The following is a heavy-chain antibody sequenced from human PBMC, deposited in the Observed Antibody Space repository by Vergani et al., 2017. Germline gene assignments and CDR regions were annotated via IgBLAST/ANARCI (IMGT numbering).Heavy chain of an antibody. CDR2: IWYDGSNK. D-gene: IGHD4-11*01. CDR3: AREGTTVTTEAFYYYYMDV. CDR1: GFTFSSYG. J-gene: IGHJ6*03. V-gene: IGHV3-33*01. Sequence: QVQLVESGGGVVQPGRSLRLSCAASGFTFSSYGMHWVRQAPGKGLEWVAVIWYDGSNKYYADSVKGRFTISRDNSKNTLYLQMNSLRAEDTAVYYCAREGTTVTTEAFYYYYMDVWGKGTTVTVSS.